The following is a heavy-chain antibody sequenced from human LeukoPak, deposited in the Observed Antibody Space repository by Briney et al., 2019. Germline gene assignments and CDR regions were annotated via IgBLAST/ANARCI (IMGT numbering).Heavy chain of an antibody. V-gene: IGHV3-23*01. CDR1: GFTFSSYA. J-gene: IGHJ6*02. D-gene: IGHD3-22*01. Sequence: GGSLRLSCAASGFTFSSYAMSWVRQAPGKSLEWVSGIGGSGSRTYYADSVKGRFTISRDNSKNTLYLQMNSLRAEDTAVYYCASQTHDYYDSSGPLFYYYGMDVWGQGTTVTVSS. CDR2: IGGSGSRT. CDR3: ASQTHDYYDSSGPLFYYYGMDV.